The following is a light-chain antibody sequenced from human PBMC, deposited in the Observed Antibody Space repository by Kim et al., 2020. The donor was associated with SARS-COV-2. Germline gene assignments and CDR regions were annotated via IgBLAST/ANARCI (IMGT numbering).Light chain of an antibody. CDR1: RSTIVAGYD. Sequence: SAPLSCPRRRSTIVAGYDLHWYPQLPGTAPNLLISGNTYRPSGLPDRFSGSKSGTSASLAITGLQAEDEADYYCQSFDTSLSRYVFGTGTKVTVL. J-gene: IGLJ1*01. V-gene: IGLV1-40*01. CDR2: GNT. CDR3: QSFDTSLSRYV.